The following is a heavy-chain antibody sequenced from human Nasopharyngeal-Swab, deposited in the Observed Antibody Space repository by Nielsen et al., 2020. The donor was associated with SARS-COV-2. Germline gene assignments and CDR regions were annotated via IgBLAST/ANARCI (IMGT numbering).Heavy chain of an antibody. D-gene: IGHD6-19*01. CDR3: ARGSGAGGL. CDR2: ISSSSSYT. V-gene: IGHV3-21*01. Sequence: GESLKISCAASGFTFSSYSMNWVRQAPGKGLEWVSSISSSSSYTYYADSVKGRFTISRDNAKNSLYLQMNSLRAEDTAVYYCARGSGAGGLWGQGTLVTVSS. CDR1: GFTFSSYS. J-gene: IGHJ4*02.